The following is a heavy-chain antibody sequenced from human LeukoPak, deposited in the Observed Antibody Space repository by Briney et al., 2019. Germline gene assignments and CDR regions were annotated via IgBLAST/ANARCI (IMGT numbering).Heavy chain of an antibody. V-gene: IGHV1-18*01. CDR2: ISAYNGNT. Sequence: ASVKVSCKASGYTFTSYGISWVRQAPGQGLEWMGWISAYNGNTKYAQKLQGRVTMTTDTSTSTAYMELRSLRSDDTAVYYCARVSRRAGLYYYFDYWGQGTLVTVSS. D-gene: IGHD3-10*01. CDR1: GYTFTSYG. J-gene: IGHJ4*02. CDR3: ARVSRRAGLYYYFDY.